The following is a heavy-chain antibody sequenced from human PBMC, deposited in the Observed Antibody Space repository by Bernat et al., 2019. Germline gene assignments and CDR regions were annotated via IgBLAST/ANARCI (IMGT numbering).Heavy chain of an antibody. CDR1: GFTFSSYG. D-gene: IGHD3-16*02. CDR2: ISYDGSNK. J-gene: IGHJ4*02. Sequence: QVQLVESGGGVVQPGRSLRLSCAASGFTFSSYGMHWVRQAPGKGLEWVAVISYDGSNKYYADSVKGRFTISRDNSKNTLYLQMNSLRAEDTAVYYCARPNMITFGGVIATGFDYWGQGTLVTVSS. V-gene: IGHV3-30*03. CDR3: ARPNMITFGGVIATGFDY.